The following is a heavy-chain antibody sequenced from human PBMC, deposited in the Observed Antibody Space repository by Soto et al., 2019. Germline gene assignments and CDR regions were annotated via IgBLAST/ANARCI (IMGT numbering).Heavy chain of an antibody. V-gene: IGHV4-4*02. CDR3: ARRPGGLNHKISSPYY. J-gene: IGHJ4*02. D-gene: IGHD3-16*01. Sequence: LSLTCAVSGVSINSDAWWAWVRQPPGKGLEWIGEIFYSGSYKYNPSLRTRVTISADKAKNQFSLNLHSVTAADTAVYYCARRPGGLNHKISSPYYWGQGTLVTVSS. CDR1: GVSINSDAW. CDR2: IFYSGSY.